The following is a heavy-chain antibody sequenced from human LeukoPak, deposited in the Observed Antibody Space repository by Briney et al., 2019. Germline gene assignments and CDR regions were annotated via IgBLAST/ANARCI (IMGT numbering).Heavy chain of an antibody. CDR1: GFNFNNYM. J-gene: IGHJ4*02. CDR3: ARDPYCSGGSCNDYFDY. V-gene: IGHV3-21*01. D-gene: IGHD2-15*01. CDR2: ISSSSGSI. Sequence: RTGGSLRLSCTASGFNFNNYMMNWVRQAPGKGPEWVSYISSSSGSIYYAGSVKGRFTISRDNAKNSLYLQINSLRAEDTAVYYCARDPYCSGGSCNDYFDYWGQGTLVTVSS.